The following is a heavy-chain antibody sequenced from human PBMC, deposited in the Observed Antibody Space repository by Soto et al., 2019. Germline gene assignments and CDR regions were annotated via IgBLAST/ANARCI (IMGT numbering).Heavy chain of an antibody. D-gene: IGHD1-26*01. CDR1: GFAFSTYW. CDR3: ASGGWETPI. V-gene: IGHV3-7*03. J-gene: IGHJ4*02. CDR2: MNPDGSQE. Sequence: EVQLVESGGGLVQPGGSLRLSCAASGFAFSTYWMSWVRQAPGQGLEWVATMNPDGSQEYYVDSVKGRFTVSRDNAKKSLYLQMNSLGDEDTAVYYCASGGWETPIWGQGTPVTASS.